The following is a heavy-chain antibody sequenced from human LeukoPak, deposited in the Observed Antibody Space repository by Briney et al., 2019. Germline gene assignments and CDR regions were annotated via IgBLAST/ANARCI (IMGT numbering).Heavy chain of an antibody. Sequence: GASVKVSCKASGYTFTSYYMHWVRQAPGQGLEWMGIINPSGGSTSYTQKFQGRVTMTRDTSTTTVYMELSSLRSQDRAVYYCARHKEVGDYYYFDYWGQGTLVTVSS. V-gene: IGHV1-46*01. CDR3: ARHKEVGDYYYFDY. D-gene: IGHD2/OR15-2a*01. CDR2: INPSGGST. CDR1: GYTFTSYY. J-gene: IGHJ4*02.